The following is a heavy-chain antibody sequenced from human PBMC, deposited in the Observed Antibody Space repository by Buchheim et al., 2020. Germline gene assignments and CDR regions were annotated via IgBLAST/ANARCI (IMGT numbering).Heavy chain of an antibody. D-gene: IGHD6-13*01. CDR1: GFTFSSYS. CDR2: ISSSSSSYI. CDR3: ARDNQKILYGAAGKVDLFDY. Sequence: EVQLVESGGGLVKPGGSLRLSCAASGFTFSSYSMNWVRQAPGKGLEWVSSISSSSSSYIYYADSVKGRFTISRDNAKNSLYLQMNSLRAEDTAVYYCARDNQKILYGAAGKVDLFDYWGQGTL. V-gene: IGHV3-21*01. J-gene: IGHJ4*02.